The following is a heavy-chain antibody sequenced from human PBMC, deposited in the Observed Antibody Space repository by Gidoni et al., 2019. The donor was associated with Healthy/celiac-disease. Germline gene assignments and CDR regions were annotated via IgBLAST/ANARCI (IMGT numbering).Heavy chain of an antibody. CDR3: ARGVGLDY. D-gene: IGHD1-26*01. J-gene: IGHJ4*02. CDR1: GCTFTSHG. V-gene: IGHV1-8*01. Sequence: QVQLVQSGAEVQKRGASVTVSCKACGCTFTSHGIHWVRQATGQGLEWMGWMNPTSGITGYAQKSSGRVTMTRNTSLRTAYMELSSLRSEDTAVYYCARGVGLDYWGQGTLVTVSS. CDR2: MNPTSGIT.